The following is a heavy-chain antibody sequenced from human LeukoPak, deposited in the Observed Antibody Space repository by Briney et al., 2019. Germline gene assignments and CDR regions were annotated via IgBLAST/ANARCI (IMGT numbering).Heavy chain of an antibody. V-gene: IGHV3-23*01. CDR2: ISGSGGST. D-gene: IGHD3-3*01. CDR1: GFTFSSCA. Sequence: QAGGSLRLSCAASGFTFSSCAMSWVRRAPGKGLEWVSAISGSGGSTYYADSVKGRFAISRDNSKSMLYLQLNSLRAEDTAVYYCARDLTDYDFWSGYNWFDPWGQGTLVTVSS. CDR3: ARDLTDYDFWSGYNWFDP. J-gene: IGHJ5*02.